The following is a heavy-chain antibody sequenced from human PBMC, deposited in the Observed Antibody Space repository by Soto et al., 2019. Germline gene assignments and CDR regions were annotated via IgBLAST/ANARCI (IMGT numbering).Heavy chain of an antibody. CDR3: AADPTRITIFGVVMPGGMDV. CDR2: IVVGSGNT. D-gene: IGHD3-3*01. V-gene: IGHV1-58*01. CDR1: GFTFTSSA. J-gene: IGHJ6*02. Sequence: ASVKVSCKASGFTFTSSAVQWVRQARGQRLEWIGWIVVGSGNTNYAQKFQERVTITRDMSTSTAYMELSSLRSEDTAVYYCAADPTRITIFGVVMPGGMDVWGQGTTVTVSS.